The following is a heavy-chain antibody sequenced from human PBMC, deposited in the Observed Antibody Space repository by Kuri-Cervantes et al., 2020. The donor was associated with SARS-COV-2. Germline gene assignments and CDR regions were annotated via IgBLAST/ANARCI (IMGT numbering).Heavy chain of an antibody. J-gene: IGHJ6*02. D-gene: IGHD4-11*01. CDR1: GFTFSSYA. V-gene: IGHV3-30*14. Sequence: GGSLRLSCAASGFTFSSYAMHWVRQAPGKGLEWVAVISYDGSNKYYADSVKGRFTISRENSKNTLYLQMNSLRAEDTAVYYCAREGNYGYYYYGMDVWGQGTTVTVSS. CDR3: AREGNYGYYYYGMDV. CDR2: ISYDGSNK.